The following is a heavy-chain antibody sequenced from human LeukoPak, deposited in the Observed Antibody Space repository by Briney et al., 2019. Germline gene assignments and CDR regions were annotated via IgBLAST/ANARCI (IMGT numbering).Heavy chain of an antibody. CDR1: GFTFSSYA. V-gene: IGHV3-23*01. Sequence: GGSLRLSCAASGFTFSSYAMSWVRQAPGKGLEWVSSINGGGWTTFYADSVKGRFTISRDNSKNTLYLQINSLRAEDTALYYCAKTLRPRDGFDHWGQGTLVTVSS. J-gene: IGHJ4*02. CDR3: AKTLRPRDGFDH. D-gene: IGHD2-15*01. CDR2: INGGGWTT.